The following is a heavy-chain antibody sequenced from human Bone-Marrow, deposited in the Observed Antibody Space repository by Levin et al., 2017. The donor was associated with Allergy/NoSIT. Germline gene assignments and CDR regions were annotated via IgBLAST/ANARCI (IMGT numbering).Heavy chain of an antibody. CDR2: IIPIFGTA. CDR1: GGTFSSYA. CDR3: ARRGYDFWSGYQYYFDY. J-gene: IGHJ4*02. V-gene: IGHV1-69*06. Sequence: SVKVSCKASGGTFSSYAISWVRQAPGQGLEWMGGIIPIFGTANYAQKFQGRVTITADKSTSTAYMELSSLRSEDTAVYYCARRGYDFWSGYQYYFDYWGQGTLVTVSS. D-gene: IGHD3-3*01.